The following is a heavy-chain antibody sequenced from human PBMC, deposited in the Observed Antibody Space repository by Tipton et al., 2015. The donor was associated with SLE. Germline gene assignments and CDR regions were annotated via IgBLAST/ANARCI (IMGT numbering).Heavy chain of an antibody. V-gene: IGHV3-30*02. D-gene: IGHD2-2*01. J-gene: IGHJ1*01. CDR3: AKDAGYSSNWQAFVQH. Sequence: SGFTVSSYGMHWVRQAPGKGLEWVAFIRYDGSNKYYADSVKGRFTISRDNSRNTVYLEMNSLRSEDTALYYCAKDAGYSSNWQAFVQHWGQGTQVTVSS. CDR2: IRYDGSNK. CDR1: GFTVSSYG.